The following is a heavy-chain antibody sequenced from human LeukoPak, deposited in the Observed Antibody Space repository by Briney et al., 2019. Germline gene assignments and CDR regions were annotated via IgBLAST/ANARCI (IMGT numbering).Heavy chain of an antibody. D-gene: IGHD3-9*01. CDR2: MNPNSGNT. V-gene: IGHV1-8*01. J-gene: IGHJ5*02. Sequence: ASVKVSCKASGYTFTSYDINWVRQATGQGLEWMGWMNPNSGNTGYAQKSQGRVTMTRNTSISTAYMELSSLRSEDTAVYYCARIYYDILTGYRRFDPWGQGTLVTVSS. CDR1: GYTFTSYD. CDR3: ARIYYDILTGYRRFDP.